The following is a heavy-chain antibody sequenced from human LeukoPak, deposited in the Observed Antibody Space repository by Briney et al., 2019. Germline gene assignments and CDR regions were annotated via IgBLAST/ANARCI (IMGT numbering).Heavy chain of an antibody. Sequence: GGSLRLSCAASGFTFNSYAMSWARQAPGKGLEWVSAISGSGGSTYYADSVKGRFTISRDSSKNTLYLQMNSLRAEDAAVYYCAKAQRNTYYDILTGYYHDHWGQGTLVTVSS. V-gene: IGHV3-23*01. CDR3: AKAQRNTYYDILTGYYHDH. CDR2: ISGSGGST. CDR1: GFTFNSYA. D-gene: IGHD3-9*01. J-gene: IGHJ4*02.